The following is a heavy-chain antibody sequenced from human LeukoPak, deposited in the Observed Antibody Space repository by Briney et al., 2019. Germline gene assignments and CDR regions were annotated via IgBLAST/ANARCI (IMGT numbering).Heavy chain of an antibody. J-gene: IGHJ4*02. CDR2: IHSGGST. Sequence: GGSLRLSCAASGFTVSSNYMSWVRQAPGKGLEWVSVIHSGGSTYYADSVKGRFTISRDNSKNTLYLQMNSLRAEDTAVYYCARNGYTSSWYRNWGQGTLVTASS. V-gene: IGHV3-53*01. D-gene: IGHD6-13*01. CDR1: GFTVSSNY. CDR3: ARNGYTSSWYRN.